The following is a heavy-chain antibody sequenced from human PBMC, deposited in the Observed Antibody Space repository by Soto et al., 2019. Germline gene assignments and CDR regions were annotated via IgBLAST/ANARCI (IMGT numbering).Heavy chain of an antibody. J-gene: IGHJ6*02. CDR3: ARDCTSTTCRLYYYGLDV. CDR1: GGSFSGYY. CDR2: INHSGST. Sequence: PSETLSLTCAVYGGSFSGYYWSWIRQPPGKGLEWIGEINHSGSTNYNPSLKSRITISVDTSKNQFSLKLNSVTAADTAVYFCARDCTSTTCRLYYYGLDVWGQGTTVTVSS. D-gene: IGHD2-2*01. V-gene: IGHV4-34*01.